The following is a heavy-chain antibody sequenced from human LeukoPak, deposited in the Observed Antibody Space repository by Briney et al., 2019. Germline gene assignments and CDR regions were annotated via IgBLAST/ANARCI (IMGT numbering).Heavy chain of an antibody. CDR3: VRDPPSRQFDP. V-gene: IGHV4-4*07. J-gene: IGHJ5*02. CDR2: INPSGST. CDR1: GGSMNSYY. Sequence: PSETLSLTCNVSGGSMNSYYWTRIRQPAGKGLEWIGRINPSGSTNYNPSLKSRVTMSVDTSKNQFSLNLTSVTAADTAVYYCVRDPPSRQFDPWGQGTLVTVSS.